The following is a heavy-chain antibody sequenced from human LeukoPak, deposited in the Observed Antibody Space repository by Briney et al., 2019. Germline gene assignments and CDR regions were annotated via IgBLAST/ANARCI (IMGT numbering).Heavy chain of an antibody. J-gene: IGHJ4*02. V-gene: IGHV4-59*08. Sequence: SETLSLTCTVSGGSISSYYWSWIRQPPGKGLEWLGFISHSGSTNYNPSLKSRVTISVDTSKNQFSLKLSSATAADTAVYYCARHARGYIYGYFDFWGQGTLVTVSS. CDR2: ISHSGST. CDR1: GGSISSYY. CDR3: ARHARGYIYGYFDF. D-gene: IGHD5-18*01.